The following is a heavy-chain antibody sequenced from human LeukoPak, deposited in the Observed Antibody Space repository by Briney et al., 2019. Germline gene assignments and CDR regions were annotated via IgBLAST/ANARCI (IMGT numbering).Heavy chain of an antibody. J-gene: IGHJ4*02. CDR1: GFTFSSYA. Sequence: GGSLRLSCAASGFTFSSYAMSWVRQAPGKGLEWVSAISGSGSSTYYADSVKGRFTISRDNSKNTLDLQMNSLRAEDTAVYYCANGRYSSSWYYYWGQGTLVTVSS. V-gene: IGHV3-23*01. D-gene: IGHD6-13*01. CDR3: ANGRYSSSWYYY. CDR2: ISGSGSST.